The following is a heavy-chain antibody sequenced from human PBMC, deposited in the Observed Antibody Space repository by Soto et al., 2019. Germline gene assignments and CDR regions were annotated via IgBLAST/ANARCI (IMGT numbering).Heavy chain of an antibody. V-gene: IGHV4-61*01. CDR3: ASYDVLAAYYY. CDR1: GDSVSSGSYY. J-gene: IGHJ4*02. D-gene: IGHD3-9*01. Sequence: SETLSLTCTVSGDSVSSGSYYWSWMRQSPGKGLEWIGYIYYSGSTNYNPSLKSRVTISVDTSKNQFSLKLSSVTAADTAVYYCASYDVLAAYYYWGQGILVTVSS. CDR2: IYYSGST.